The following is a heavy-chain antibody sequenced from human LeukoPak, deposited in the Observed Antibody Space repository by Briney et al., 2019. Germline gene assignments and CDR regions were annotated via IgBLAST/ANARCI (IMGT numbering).Heavy chain of an antibody. CDR3: ARGARGDYEFRLDY. V-gene: IGHV3-7*01. J-gene: IGHJ4*02. D-gene: IGHD4-17*01. CDR1: GFTFSSYW. Sequence: TGGSLRLSCAASGFTFSSYWMSWVRQAPGKGLEWVANIKQDGSEKYYVDSVKGRFTISRDNAKNSLYLQMNSLRAEDTAVYYCARGARGDYEFRLDYWGQGTLVTVSS. CDR2: IKQDGSEK.